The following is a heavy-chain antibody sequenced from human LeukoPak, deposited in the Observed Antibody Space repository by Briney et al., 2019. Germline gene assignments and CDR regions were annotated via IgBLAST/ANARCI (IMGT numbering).Heavy chain of an antibody. D-gene: IGHD2-15*01. Sequence: ASVKVSCKASGGTFSSYTISWVRQAPGQGLEWMGRIIPLVGIANYAQKFQGRVTIIADKSTSTAYMELSSLRSEDTAVYYCARGGYDLVVVVAATPDDYFDYWGRGTLVTVSS. CDR2: IIPLVGIA. V-gene: IGHV1-69*02. J-gene: IGHJ4*02. CDR3: ARGGYDLVVVVAATPDDYFDY. CDR1: GGTFSSYT.